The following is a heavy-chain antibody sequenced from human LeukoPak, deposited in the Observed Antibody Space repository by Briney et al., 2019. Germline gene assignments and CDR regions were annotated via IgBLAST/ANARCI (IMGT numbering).Heavy chain of an antibody. Sequence: ASVKVSCKASGYTFTSNDINWVRQATGQGLEWMGWMNPNSGNTGYAQKFQGRVTLTRNTSISTAYMELSSLRSEDTAVYYCARGVMISGTYYYYYYAMDVWGQGTTVTVSS. D-gene: IGHD1-26*01. CDR2: MNPNSGNT. V-gene: IGHV1-8*01. CDR3: ARGVMISGTYYYYYYAMDV. CDR1: GYTFTSND. J-gene: IGHJ6*02.